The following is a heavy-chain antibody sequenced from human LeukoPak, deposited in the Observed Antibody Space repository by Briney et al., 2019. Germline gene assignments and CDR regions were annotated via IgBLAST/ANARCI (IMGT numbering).Heavy chain of an antibody. Sequence: GESLKISCKGSGYSFTSYWIGWVRQMPGKGLEWMGIIYPGDSDTRYSSSFQGQVTISADKSISTAYLQWSSLKASDTAMYYCARGVGLRYFDWFPSLDYWGQGTLVTVSS. CDR3: ARGVGLRYFDWFPSLDY. V-gene: IGHV5-51*01. CDR1: GYSFTSYW. D-gene: IGHD3-9*01. CDR2: IYPGDSDT. J-gene: IGHJ4*02.